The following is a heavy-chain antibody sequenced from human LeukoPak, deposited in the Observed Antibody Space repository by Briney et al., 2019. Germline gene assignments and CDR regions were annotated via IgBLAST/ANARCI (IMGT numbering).Heavy chain of an antibody. V-gene: IGHV3-23*01. CDR2: ISGSGGST. CDR3: AKDRRAAAGIDY. D-gene: IGHD6-13*01. CDR1: GLTFSSYE. J-gene: IGHJ4*02. Sequence: GGSLRLSCAASGLTFSSYEMNWVRQAPGKGLEWVSAISGSGGSTYYADSVKGRFTISRDNSKNTLYLQMNSLRAEDTAVYYCAKDRRAAAGIDYWGQGTLVTVSS.